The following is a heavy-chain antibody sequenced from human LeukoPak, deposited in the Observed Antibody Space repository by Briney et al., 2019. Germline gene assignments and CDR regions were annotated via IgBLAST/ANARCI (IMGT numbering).Heavy chain of an antibody. V-gene: IGHV3-30*18. CDR2: ISYEGNNK. D-gene: IGHD6-13*01. CDR1: VFTFTSYG. Sequence: GGSLRLSCAASVFTFTSYGMQCVRPAPGKGLERVAGISYEGNNKYYAHSVKGQSTIYKNNSKNTPHLQLDSLRAEDTAGYYCAKAPGYSSSFDYWGQGTLVTVSS. CDR3: AKAPGYSSSFDY. J-gene: IGHJ4*02.